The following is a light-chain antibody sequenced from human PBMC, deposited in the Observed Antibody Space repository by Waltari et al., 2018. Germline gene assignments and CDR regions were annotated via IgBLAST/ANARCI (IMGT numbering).Light chain of an antibody. V-gene: IGKV3-20*01. CDR3: QQYGAARYT. Sequence: EIVLTQSPGTLSVSPGESATLSCRTSQSVDSFYISWYQQKPGQAPRLIILGASSRATGVPDRCSGSGSGTHFTLTISRLEPEDFAVYYCQQYGAARYTFGPGTRLDLK. J-gene: IGKJ3*01. CDR1: QSVDSFY. CDR2: GAS.